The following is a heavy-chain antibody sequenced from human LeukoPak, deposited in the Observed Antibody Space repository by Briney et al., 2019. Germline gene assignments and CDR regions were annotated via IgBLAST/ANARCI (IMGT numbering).Heavy chain of an antibody. CDR1: GGSISPYY. D-gene: IGHD6-25*01. CDR2: IFYSGIT. Sequence: PSETLSLTCSVSGGSISPYYWSWIRQPPGKGLEWIGYIFYSGITTYNPSLKSRVTISLDSSKNQFFLRLTSVTAADTAMYYCARGETLAAIYFDFWGQGSLVTVSS. CDR3: ARGETLAAIYFDF. J-gene: IGHJ4*02. V-gene: IGHV4-59*01.